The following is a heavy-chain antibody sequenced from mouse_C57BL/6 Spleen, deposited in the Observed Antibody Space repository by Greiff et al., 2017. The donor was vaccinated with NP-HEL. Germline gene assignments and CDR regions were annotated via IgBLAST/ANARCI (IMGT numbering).Heavy chain of an antibody. Sequence: QVQLKESGAELVRPGTSVKVSCKASGYAFTNYLIEWVKQRPGQGLEWIGVINPGSGGTNYNEKFKGKATLTADKSSSTAYMQLSSLTSEDSAVYFCARGIYYGNYLDYWGQGTTLTVSS. CDR1: GYAFTNYL. J-gene: IGHJ2*01. D-gene: IGHD2-1*01. CDR2: INPGSGGT. CDR3: ARGIYYGNYLDY. V-gene: IGHV1-54*01.